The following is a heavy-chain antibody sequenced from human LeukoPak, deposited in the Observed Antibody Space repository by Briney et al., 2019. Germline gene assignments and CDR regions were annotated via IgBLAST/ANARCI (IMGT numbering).Heavy chain of an antibody. CDR1: GYSLTELS. CDR3: ARDLMPQYVVVTCGAFDI. CDR2: FDPEDGET. J-gene: IGHJ3*02. D-gene: IGHD2-21*02. V-gene: IGHV1-24*01. Sequence: ASVKVSCKVSGYSLTELSMHWVRQAPGKGLEWMGGFDPEDGETIYAQKFQGRVTMTEDTSTVTAYMELSSLRSEDTAVYYCARDLMPQYVVVTCGAFDIWGQGTMVTVSS.